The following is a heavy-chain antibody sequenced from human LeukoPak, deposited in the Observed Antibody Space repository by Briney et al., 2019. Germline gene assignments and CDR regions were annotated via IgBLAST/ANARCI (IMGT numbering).Heavy chain of an antibody. J-gene: IGHJ4*02. Sequence: PGGSLRLSCAASGFTFDDYGMTWVRQAPGKGLEWVSGINWTGGSTAYADSVKGRFTISRDNSKNTLYLQMNSLRAEDTALYYCAKPAKTDYTDYWGQGTLVTVSS. CDR1: GFTFDDYG. V-gene: IGHV3-20*04. CDR2: INWTGGST. CDR3: AKPAKTDYTDY. D-gene: IGHD1-14*01.